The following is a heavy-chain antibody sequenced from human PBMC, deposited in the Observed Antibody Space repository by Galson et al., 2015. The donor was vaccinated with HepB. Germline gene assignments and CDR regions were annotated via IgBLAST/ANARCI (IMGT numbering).Heavy chain of an antibody. V-gene: IGHV4-34*01. CDR1: GGSFSGYY. D-gene: IGHD2-2*01. CDR2: INHSGST. Sequence: LSLTYTVSGGSFSGYYWSWIRQPPGKGLEWIGEINHSGSTNYNPSLKSRVTISVDTSKNQFSLKLSSVTAADTAVYYCAREPAAMVSYYFDYWGLGTLVTVSS. CDR3: AREPAAMVSYYFDY. J-gene: IGHJ4*02.